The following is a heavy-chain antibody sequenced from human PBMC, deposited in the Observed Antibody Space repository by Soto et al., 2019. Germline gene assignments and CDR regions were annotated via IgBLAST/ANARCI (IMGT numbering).Heavy chain of an antibody. CDR1: GFTFRSYA. CDR2: LTDSGGTT. Sequence: GGSLRLSCAASGFTFRSYAMSWVRQAPGKGLEWVSSLTDSGGTTYYADSVKGRFSISRDNAKNTLYLQMNSLRVEDTALYYCAKYIARTTPTFDYWGQGTLVTVSS. CDR3: AKYIARTTPTFDY. J-gene: IGHJ4*02. D-gene: IGHD1-7*01. V-gene: IGHV3-23*01.